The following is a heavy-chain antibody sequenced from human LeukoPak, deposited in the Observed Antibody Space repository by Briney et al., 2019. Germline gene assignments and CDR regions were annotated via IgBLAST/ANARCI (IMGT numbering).Heavy chain of an antibody. J-gene: IGHJ4*02. CDR3: ARTHYGSGADY. CDR1: GFTVSSNY. Sequence: PGGSLRLSCAASGFTVSSNYMGWVRQAPGKGLEWVSVIYSGGTTYYADSVKGRFTISRDSSKNTLYLQMNSPRAEDTAVYYCARTHYGSGADYWGQGTLVTASS. D-gene: IGHD3-10*01. CDR2: IYSGGTT. V-gene: IGHV3-53*01.